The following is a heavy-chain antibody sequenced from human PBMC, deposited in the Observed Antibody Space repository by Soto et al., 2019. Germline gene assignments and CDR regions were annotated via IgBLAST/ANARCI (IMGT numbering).Heavy chain of an antibody. CDR2: ISSSSYI. V-gene: IGHV3-21*01. CDR1: GFTFSSYS. J-gene: IGHJ6*02. D-gene: IGHD2-2*01. CDR3: ARRYCSSTSCYPYYYYYGMDV. Sequence: LRLSCAASGFTFSSYSMNWVRQAPGKGLEWVSSISSSSYIYYADSVKGRFTISRDNAKNSLYLQMNSLRAEDTAVYYCARRYCSSTSCYPYYYYYGMDVWGQGTTVTVSS.